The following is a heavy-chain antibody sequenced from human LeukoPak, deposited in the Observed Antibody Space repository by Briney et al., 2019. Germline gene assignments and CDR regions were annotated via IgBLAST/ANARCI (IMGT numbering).Heavy chain of an antibody. D-gene: IGHD3-9*01. Sequence: GGSLRLSCAASGFTFDDYAMHWVRQAPGKGLEWVSGISWNSGSIGYADSVKGRFTISRDNAKNTLYLQMNSLRAEDTAVYYCAKDLQGVLRYFDWLPNDAFDIWGQGTMVTVSS. CDR2: ISWNSGSI. V-gene: IGHV3-9*01. CDR3: AKDLQGVLRYFDWLPNDAFDI. J-gene: IGHJ3*02. CDR1: GFTFDDYA.